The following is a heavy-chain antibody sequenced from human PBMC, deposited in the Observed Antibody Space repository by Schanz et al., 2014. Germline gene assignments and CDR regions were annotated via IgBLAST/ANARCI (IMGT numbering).Heavy chain of an antibody. CDR2: INPNSGTT. J-gene: IGHJ6*02. Sequence: QVQLVQSGAEVKKPVASVKVSCKASGYTFTSHGISWVRQAPGQGLEWMGWINPNSGTTNYAQKFQGWVTMTRDTSSSTAYMELSRVTYEDTAVYYCARDDRAYYYGMDVWVQGTTVTVSS. D-gene: IGHD3-22*01. V-gene: IGHV1-2*04. CDR1: GYTFTSHG. CDR3: ARDDRAYYYGMDV.